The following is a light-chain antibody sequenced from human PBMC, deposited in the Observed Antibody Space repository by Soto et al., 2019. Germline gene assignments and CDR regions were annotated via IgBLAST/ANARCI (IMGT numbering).Light chain of an antibody. CDR1: SSDVGGYNY. CDR3: SSYTSSSTKV. Sequence: QSALTQPASVSGSPGQSITISCTGTSSDVGGYNYVSWYQQHPGKVPKLMIYEVSNRPSGVSNRCSGSTSGNTASLTISGLQAEDEADYYCSSYTSSSTKVFGTGTKLTVL. V-gene: IGLV2-14*01. CDR2: EVS. J-gene: IGLJ1*01.